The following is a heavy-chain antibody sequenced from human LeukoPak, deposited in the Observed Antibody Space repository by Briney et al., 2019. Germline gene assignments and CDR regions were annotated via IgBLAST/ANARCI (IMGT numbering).Heavy chain of an antibody. CDR1: GFTFSTYS. Sequence: GGSLRLSCAASGFTFSTYSMNWVRQAPGKGLEWVSSITGSNSYIYYADSVKGRFTISRDNAKNSLYPQMNSLRAEDTAVYYCARDSGGNSGYFDYWGQGTLVTVSS. V-gene: IGHV3-21*01. CDR3: ARDSGGNSGYFDY. J-gene: IGHJ4*02. CDR2: ITGSNSYI. D-gene: IGHD4-23*01.